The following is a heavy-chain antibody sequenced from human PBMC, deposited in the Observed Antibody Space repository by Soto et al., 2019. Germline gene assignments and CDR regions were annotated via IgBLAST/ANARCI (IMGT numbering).Heavy chain of an antibody. Sequence: SETLSLTCTVSGGSISSYYWSWVRQPPGKGLEWIGYIYYSGSTNYNPSLKSRVTISVDTSKNQFSLKLSSVTAADTAVYYCASAYYDILTGYLHDYWGQGTLVTVSS. D-gene: IGHD3-9*01. CDR1: GGSISSYY. J-gene: IGHJ4*02. CDR3: ASAYYDILTGYLHDY. V-gene: IGHV4-59*08. CDR2: IYYSGST.